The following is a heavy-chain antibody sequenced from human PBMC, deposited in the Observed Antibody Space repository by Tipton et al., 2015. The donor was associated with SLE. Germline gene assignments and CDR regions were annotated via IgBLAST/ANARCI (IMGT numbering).Heavy chain of an antibody. J-gene: IGHJ6*03. D-gene: IGHD6-13*01. V-gene: IGHV4-30-2*01. CDR2: INHSGST. CDR3: ARRGDYRSSWYVASYYYMDV. CDR1: GGSISSGGYS. Sequence: TLSLTCAVSGGSISSGGYSWSWLRQPPGMGLEWIGEINHSGSTNYNPSLKSRVTISVDTSKNQFSLKLSSVTAADTSVYYCARRGDYRSSWYVASYYYMDVWGKGTTVTVSS.